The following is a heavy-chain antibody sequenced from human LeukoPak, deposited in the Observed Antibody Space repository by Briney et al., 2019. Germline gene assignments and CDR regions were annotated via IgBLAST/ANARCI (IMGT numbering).Heavy chain of an antibody. CDR3: ARVDPKAPGDYS. V-gene: IGHV3-74*03. CDR2: INSDGSST. J-gene: IGHJ4*02. Sequence: GGSLRRSCAASGFTFSSYWMHWVRQAPGKGLVWVSRINSDGSSTKYADSVKGRFTISRDNAKNTLYVQMNNLRAEDTAVYYCARVDPKAPGDYSWGRGTLVTVSS. D-gene: IGHD2-2*03. CDR1: GFTFSSYW.